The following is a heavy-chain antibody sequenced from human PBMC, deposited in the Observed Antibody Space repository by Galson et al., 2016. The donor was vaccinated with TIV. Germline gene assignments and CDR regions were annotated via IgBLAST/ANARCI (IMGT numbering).Heavy chain of an antibody. Sequence: SETLSLTCTVSGASISDYYWSWIRQSAGKGLEWIGRMYIPGSANYNPSLASRVTMSADTSKNQFSLKVTSVTAADTAVYYCARDMSLVVTIDHFAYYMDVWGKGTTVTVSS. CDR2: MYIPGSA. CDR3: ARDMSLVVTIDHFAYYMDV. J-gene: IGHJ6*03. V-gene: IGHV4-4*07. D-gene: IGHD2-21*02. CDR1: GASISDYY.